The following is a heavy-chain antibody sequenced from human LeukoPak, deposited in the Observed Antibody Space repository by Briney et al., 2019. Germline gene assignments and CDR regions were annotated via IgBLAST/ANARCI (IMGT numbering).Heavy chain of an antibody. J-gene: IGHJ6*03. V-gene: IGHV1-24*01. Sequence: GASVKVSCKVSGYTLTELSMHWVRQAPGKGLEWMGGFDPEDGETIYAQKFQGRVTMTEDTSTDTAYMELSSLRSEDTAVYYCATHIQITGYYYYYMDVWGKGTTVTVSS. CDR3: ATHIQITGYYYYYMDV. CDR1: GYTLTELS. CDR2: FDPEDGET. D-gene: IGHD5-24*01.